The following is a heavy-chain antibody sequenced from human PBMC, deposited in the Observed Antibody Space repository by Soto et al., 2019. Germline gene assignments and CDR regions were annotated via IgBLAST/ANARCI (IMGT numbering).Heavy chain of an antibody. V-gene: IGHV4-34*01. CDR2: INHSGST. Sequence: PSETLSLTCAVYGGSFSGYYWSWIRQPPGKGLEWIGEINHSGSTNYNPSLKSRVTISVDTSKNQFSLKLSSVTAADTAVYYCARRRRRGMDVWGQGTTVTSP. CDR1: GGSFSGYY. CDR3: ARRRRRGMDV. J-gene: IGHJ6*02. D-gene: IGHD6-25*01.